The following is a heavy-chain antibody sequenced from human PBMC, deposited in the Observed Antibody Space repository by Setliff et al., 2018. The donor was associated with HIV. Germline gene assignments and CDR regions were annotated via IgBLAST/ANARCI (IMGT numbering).Heavy chain of an antibody. J-gene: IGHJ4*02. CDR2: IYYSGSS. D-gene: IGHD2-15*01. V-gene: IGHV4-31*03. Sequence: SETLSLTCKVSGDSVNSYNYYWSWIRQHPGKGLEWIGYIYYSGSSYYNPSVRSRVIMSLDTSENHFSLKPSSVTAADTAVYYCARGRVFCNGDSCYHLDSWGQGILVTVSS. CDR1: GDSVNSYNYY. CDR3: ARGRVFCNGDSCYHLDS.